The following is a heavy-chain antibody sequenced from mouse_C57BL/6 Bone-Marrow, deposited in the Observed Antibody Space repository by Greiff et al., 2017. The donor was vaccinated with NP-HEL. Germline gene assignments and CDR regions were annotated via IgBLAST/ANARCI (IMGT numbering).Heavy chain of an antibody. CDR2: IYPGDGDT. CDR1: GYAFSSSW. CDR3: VRDYGSRYWYFDV. J-gene: IGHJ1*03. V-gene: IGHV1-82*01. D-gene: IGHD1-1*01. Sequence: QVQLQQSGPELVKPGASVKISCKASGYAFSSSWMNWVKQRPGKGLEWIGRIYPGDGDTNYNGKFKGKATLTADKSSSTAYMQLSSLTSEDSAVYFWVRDYGSRYWYFDVWGTGTTVTVSS.